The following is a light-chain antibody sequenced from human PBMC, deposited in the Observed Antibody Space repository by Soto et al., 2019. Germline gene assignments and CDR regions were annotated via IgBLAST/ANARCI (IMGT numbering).Light chain of an antibody. Sequence: QLVLTQPPSVSGAPGQRVTISCTGSSSNIGAGYDVHWYQQLPGTAPKLLIYGNTNRPSGVPDRFSGSKSGTSASLAITGLRTEDEADYYCQSYDNSLSGFYVFGPGTKLTVL. J-gene: IGLJ1*01. CDR1: SSNIGAGYD. CDR2: GNT. V-gene: IGLV1-40*01. CDR3: QSYDNSLSGFYV.